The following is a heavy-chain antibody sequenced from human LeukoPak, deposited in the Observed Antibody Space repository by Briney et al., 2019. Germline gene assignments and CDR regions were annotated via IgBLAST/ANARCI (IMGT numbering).Heavy chain of an antibody. V-gene: IGHV4-39*01. D-gene: IGHD6-25*01. CDR1: GGSISSSSYY. Sequence: PSETLSLTCTVSGGSISSSSYYWGWIRQPPGMGLEWIGSIYYSGSTYYNPSLKSRVTISVDTSKNQFSPKLSSVTAADTAVYYCARGALAAPDYWGQGTLVTVSS. CDR2: IYYSGST. CDR3: ARGALAAPDY. J-gene: IGHJ4*02.